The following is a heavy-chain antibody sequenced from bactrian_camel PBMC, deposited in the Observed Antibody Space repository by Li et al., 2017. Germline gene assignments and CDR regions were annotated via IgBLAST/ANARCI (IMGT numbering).Heavy chain of an antibody. CDR2: LDSDGAT. V-gene: IGHV3S53*01. D-gene: IGHD2*01. J-gene: IGHJ4*01. CDR1: GFIFSVYC. Sequence: VQLVESGGGSVQPGESLRLSCPISGFIFSVYCMGWFRQAPGKEREAVATLDSDGATTYTDSVKGRFTISQDITKKALYLQMNSLKPEDTATYYCAASLQWFGCRDSATIGFWGQGTQVTVS. CDR3: AASLQWFGCRDSATIGF.